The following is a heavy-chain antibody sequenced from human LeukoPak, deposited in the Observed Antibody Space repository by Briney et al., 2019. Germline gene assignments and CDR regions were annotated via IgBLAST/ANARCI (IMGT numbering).Heavy chain of an antibody. CDR3: ASILTGRFDY. J-gene: IGHJ4*02. Sequence: GGSLRLSCADSGFTVSSSHMSWVRQAPGKGLEWVSSISSSSSYIYYADSVKGRFTISRDNAKNSLYLQMNSLRAEDTAVYYCASILTGRFDYWGQGTLVTVSS. CDR1: GFTVSSSH. V-gene: IGHV3-21*01. CDR2: ISSSSSYI. D-gene: IGHD3-9*01.